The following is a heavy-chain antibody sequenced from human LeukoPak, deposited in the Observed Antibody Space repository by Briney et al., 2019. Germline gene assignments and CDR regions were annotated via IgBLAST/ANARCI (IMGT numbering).Heavy chain of an antibody. CDR3: ARANNILTGYDDY. CDR2: ISYDGSNK. J-gene: IGHJ4*02. V-gene: IGHV3-30-3*01. CDR1: GFTFSSYA. D-gene: IGHD3-9*01. Sequence: PGGSLRLSCAASGFTFSSYAMHWVRQAPGKGLEWVAVISYDGSNKYYADSVKGRFTISRDNSKNTLYLQMNSLRAEDTAVYYCARANNILTGYDDYWGQGTLVTVSS.